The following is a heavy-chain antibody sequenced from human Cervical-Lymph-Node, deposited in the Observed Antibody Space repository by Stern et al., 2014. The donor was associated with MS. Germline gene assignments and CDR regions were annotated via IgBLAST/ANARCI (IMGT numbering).Heavy chain of an antibody. CDR3: ARPLGSGWTAGWYY. J-gene: IGHJ4*02. CDR2: IFPDDSDT. Sequence: EVQLVESGAEVKKPGESLKISCKGSGYSFTTFWIGWGRHMPGKGLEWMGIIFPDDSDTRYSPSFQGQVNISADRSTDTTYLQWSSLKASDTATYYCARPLGSGWTAGWYYWGQGTRVTVSS. V-gene: IGHV5-51*03. D-gene: IGHD6-19*01. CDR1: GYSFTTFW.